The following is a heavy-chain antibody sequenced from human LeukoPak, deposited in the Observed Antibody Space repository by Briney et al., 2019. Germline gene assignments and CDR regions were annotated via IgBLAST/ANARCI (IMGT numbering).Heavy chain of an antibody. D-gene: IGHD5-18*01. CDR2: MRDTVNT. CDR3: ATIKRGNIYGYFDF. CDR1: DVSVSSHY. V-gene: IGHV4-59*02. Sequence: SETLSLTCSVSDVSVSSHYWSWLRQPPGKGLEWIAYMRDTVNTKDNPSFKSRLTLSADTSKNQFSLRLSSVTAADSAVYYCATIKRGNIYGYFDFWGQGILVTVSS. J-gene: IGHJ4*02.